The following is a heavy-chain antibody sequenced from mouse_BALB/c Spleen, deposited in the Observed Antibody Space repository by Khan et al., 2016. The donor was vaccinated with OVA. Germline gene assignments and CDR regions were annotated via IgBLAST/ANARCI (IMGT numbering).Heavy chain of an antibody. CDR1: GFNIKDTY. J-gene: IGHJ4*01. CDR3: ARRVTTYYAMDY. CDR2: IDPANGNT. Sequence: VQLKQAGAELVKPGASVKLSCTASGFNIKDTYMHWVKQRPEQGLEWIGRIDPANGNTKYDPKFQGKATITADTSSNTAYLQLSSLTSEDTAVYYCARRVTTYYAMDYWGQGTSVTVSS. V-gene: IGHV14-3*02. D-gene: IGHD2-1*01.